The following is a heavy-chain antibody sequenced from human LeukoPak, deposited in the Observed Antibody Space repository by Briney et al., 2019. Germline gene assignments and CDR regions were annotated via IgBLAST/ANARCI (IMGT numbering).Heavy chain of an antibody. Sequence: SVTVSFKASGGTFISYAISWVRQAPGQGLEWMGGIIPIFGTANYAQKFQGRVTITADESTSTAYMELSSLRSEDTAVYYCARDLAGGDGYNWVYWGQGTLVTVSS. D-gene: IGHD5-24*01. CDR2: IIPIFGTA. CDR3: ARDLAGGDGYNWVY. J-gene: IGHJ4*02. V-gene: IGHV1-69*13. CDR1: GGTFISYA.